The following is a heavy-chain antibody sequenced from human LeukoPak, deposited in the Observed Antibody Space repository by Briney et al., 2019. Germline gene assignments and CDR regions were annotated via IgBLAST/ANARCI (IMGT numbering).Heavy chain of an antibody. CDR1: GGSFSGYY. D-gene: IGHD2-15*01. CDR2: INHSGST. J-gene: IGHJ4*02. CDR3: ARHDAGYCSGGSCYSDFDY. V-gene: IGHV4-34*01. Sequence: PSETLSLTCAVYGGSFSGYYWSWIRQPPGKGLGWIGEINHSGSTNYNPSLKSRVTISVDTSKNQFSLKLSSVTAADTAVYYCARHDAGYCSGGSCYSDFDYWGQGTLVTVSS.